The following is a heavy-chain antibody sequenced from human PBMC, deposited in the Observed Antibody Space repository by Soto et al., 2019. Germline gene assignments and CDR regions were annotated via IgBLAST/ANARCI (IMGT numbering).Heavy chain of an antibody. CDR1: GFTFSSYG. J-gene: IGHJ4*02. V-gene: IGHV3-30*18. Sequence: AGGSLRLSCAASGFTFSSYGMHWVRQAPGKGLEWVAVISYDGSNKYYADSVKGRFTISRDNSKNTLYLQMNSLRAEDTAVYYCAKEDPGYSYGYHFDYWGQGTLVTVSS. CDR3: AKEDPGYSYGYHFDY. CDR2: ISYDGSNK. D-gene: IGHD5-18*01.